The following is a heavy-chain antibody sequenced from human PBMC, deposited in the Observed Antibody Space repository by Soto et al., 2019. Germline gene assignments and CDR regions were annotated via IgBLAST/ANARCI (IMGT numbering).Heavy chain of an antibody. CDR3: ARSTQGHYFDY. J-gene: IGHJ4*02. CDR1: GFTFSSYA. Sequence: GGSLRPSCAAPGFTFSSYAMHWVRQAPGKGLEYVSAISSNGGSTYYANSVKGRFTISRDNSKNALYLQMGSLRAEDMAVYYCARSTQGHYFDYWGQGTLVTVSS. V-gene: IGHV3-64*01. D-gene: IGHD2-2*01. CDR2: ISSNGGST.